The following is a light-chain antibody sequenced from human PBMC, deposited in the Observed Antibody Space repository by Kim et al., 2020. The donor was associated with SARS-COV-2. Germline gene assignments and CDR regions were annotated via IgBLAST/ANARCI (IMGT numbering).Light chain of an antibody. Sequence: QKVTISCSGSTSNIGNYYVSWYQQIPGTAPKLLIYDNNERPSGTPGRFSGSKSGTSATLGITGLQTGDEAHYYCGTWDTSLSAVVFGGGTQLTVL. CDR1: TSNIGNYY. J-gene: IGLJ2*01. V-gene: IGLV1-51*01. CDR3: GTWDTSLSAVV. CDR2: DNN.